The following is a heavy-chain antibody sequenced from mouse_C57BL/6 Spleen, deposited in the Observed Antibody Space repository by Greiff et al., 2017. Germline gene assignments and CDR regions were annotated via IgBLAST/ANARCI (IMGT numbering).Heavy chain of an antibody. CDR2: IDPETGGT. J-gene: IGHJ4*01. V-gene: IGHV1-15*01. Sequence: VQLQESGAELVRPGASVTLSCKASGYTFTDYEMHWVKQTPVHGLEWIGAIDPETGGTAYNQKFKGKAILTADKSSSTAYMELRSLTSEDSAVYYCTRSTMDYWGQGTSVTVSS. CDR1: GYTFTDYE. CDR3: TRSTMDY.